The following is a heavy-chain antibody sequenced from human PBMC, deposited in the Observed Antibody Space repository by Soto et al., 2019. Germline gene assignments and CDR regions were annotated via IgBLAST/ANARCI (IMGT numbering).Heavy chain of an antibody. Sequence: SLSLSWSSSGFPFKSYGMHWVRQAPGKGLEWVAVISYDGNNKYYADSVKGRFTISRDIPKDTLYLQLNSLRAEDTAVYYCAKEGLYKTLDYWGQGTLVTVSS. CDR1: GFPFKSYG. V-gene: IGHV3-30*18. D-gene: IGHD1-1*01. CDR3: AKEGLYKTLDY. J-gene: IGHJ4*02. CDR2: ISYDGNNK.